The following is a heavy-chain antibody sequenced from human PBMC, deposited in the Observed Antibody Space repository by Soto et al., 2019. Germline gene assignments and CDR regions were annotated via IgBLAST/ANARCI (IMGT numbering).Heavy chain of an antibody. Sequence: TWGALVLTCEISEFTFNRSGMHWVCQAPGKGLEWLEVISYDGATQYYGDTVKGRFTISRDDSKNTLFLHMGRLRAEDTAMYYCATKARVTNYLYYGMDVWGLGTTVTVSS. CDR3: ATKARVTNYLYYGMDV. V-gene: IGHV3-30*03. D-gene: IGHD2-21*02. CDR2: ISYDGATQ. CDR1: EFTFNRSG. J-gene: IGHJ6*01.